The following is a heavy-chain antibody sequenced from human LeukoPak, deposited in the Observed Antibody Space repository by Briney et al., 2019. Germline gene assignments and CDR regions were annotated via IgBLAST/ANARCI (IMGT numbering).Heavy chain of an antibody. V-gene: IGHV1-69*05. CDR3: ARGDNTIFGVVYYYMDV. J-gene: IGHJ6*03. CDR2: IIPIFGTA. D-gene: IGHD3-3*01. Sequence: GASVKVSCKASGGTFSSYAISWVRQAPGQGLEWMGGIIPIFGTANYAQKFQGRVTITTDESTSTAYMELSSLRSEDTAVYYCARGDNTIFGVVYYYMDVWGKGTTVTVSS. CDR1: GGTFSSYA.